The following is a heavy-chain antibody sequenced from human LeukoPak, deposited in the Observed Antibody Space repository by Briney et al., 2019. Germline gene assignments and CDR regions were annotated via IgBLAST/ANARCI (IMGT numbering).Heavy chain of an antibody. Sequence: PGGSLRLSCAASGFTFSSYAMSWVRQAPGKGLEWVSAISGSGGSTYYADSVKGRFTISRDNSKNTLYLQMNSLRAEDTAVYYCAKGYSSSSVSMGSDYWGQGTLVTVSS. V-gene: IGHV3-23*01. CDR1: GFTFSSYA. CDR2: ISGSGGST. J-gene: IGHJ4*02. CDR3: AKGYSSSSVSMGSDY. D-gene: IGHD6-6*01.